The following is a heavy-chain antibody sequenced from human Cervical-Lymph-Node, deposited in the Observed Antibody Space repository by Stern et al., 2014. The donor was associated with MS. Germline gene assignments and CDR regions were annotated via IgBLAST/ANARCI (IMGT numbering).Heavy chain of an antibody. CDR2: IHPGDSDT. CDR1: GYTFSNYW. D-gene: IGHD1-26*01. V-gene: IGHV5-51*01. J-gene: IGHJ4*02. Sequence: VQLGQSGTEVKRPGQSLKISCKGSGYTFSNYWIGWVRQTPGKGLEWMGIIHPGDSDTRYRPSVQGHVNMYTAKSLNTHNLQWNNLRASDTAMYYCARQAGASTTYYFDYWGQGALVTVSS. CDR3: ARQAGASTTYYFDY.